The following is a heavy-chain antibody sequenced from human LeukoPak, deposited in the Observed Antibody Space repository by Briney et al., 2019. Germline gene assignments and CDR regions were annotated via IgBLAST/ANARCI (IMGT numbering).Heavy chain of an antibody. V-gene: IGHV3-64D*09. J-gene: IGHJ4*02. CDR1: GFTFKSYA. CDR3: AMNWNCDY. D-gene: IGHD1-1*01. CDR2: ISSGGST. Sequence: GGSLRLSCSASGFTFKSYAMLWPRRAPGKGLECVSAISSGGSTHYADSVKGRFTISRDDSENTLYLQMSSLRAEDTAVYYCAMNWNCDYWGQGTLVTVSS.